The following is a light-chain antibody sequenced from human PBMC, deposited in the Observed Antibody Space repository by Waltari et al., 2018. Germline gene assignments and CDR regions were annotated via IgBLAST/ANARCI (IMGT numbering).Light chain of an antibody. V-gene: IGKV3-15*01. CDR2: GAS. Sequence: ETVMTQSPATLSVSPGGRATLSCRASQSLGTNLAWYQQKPGQAPRLLIYGASSRATGVPARFSGSGSGTDFTLTISSLQSEDFATYYCQQFHSYPLTFGGGTKVEIK. CDR3: QQFHSYPLT. CDR1: QSLGTN. J-gene: IGKJ4*01.